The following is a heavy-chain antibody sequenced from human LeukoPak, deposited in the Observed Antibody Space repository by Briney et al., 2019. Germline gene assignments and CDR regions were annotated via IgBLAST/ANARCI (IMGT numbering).Heavy chain of an antibody. Sequence: ASVRVSCKASGNTFAGYYVHWVRQAPGQGLEWMGWINTHNHATNYAQKFQGRVTMTRDTSISTAYMELSRLRSDDTAVYYCARDKRATTDYFDYWGQGTLVTVSS. D-gene: IGHD1-26*01. CDR1: GNTFAGYY. V-gene: IGHV1-2*02. CDR2: INTHNHAT. CDR3: ARDKRATTDYFDY. J-gene: IGHJ4*02.